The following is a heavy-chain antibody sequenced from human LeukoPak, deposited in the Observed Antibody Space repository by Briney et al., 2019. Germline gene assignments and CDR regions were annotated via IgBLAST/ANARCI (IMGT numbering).Heavy chain of an antibody. V-gene: IGHV4-59*01. D-gene: IGHD3-3*01. CDR2: IYYSGNT. CDR1: GGSIRSYY. J-gene: IGHJ4*02. CDR3: ARGGRTIFGVVDLDY. Sequence: SETLSLTCTVSGGSIRSYYWSWIRQPPGKGLEWIGYIYYSGNTNYNPSLKSRVTISVDTSKNQFSLKLSSVTAADTAVYYCARGGRTIFGVVDLDYWGQGTLVTVSS.